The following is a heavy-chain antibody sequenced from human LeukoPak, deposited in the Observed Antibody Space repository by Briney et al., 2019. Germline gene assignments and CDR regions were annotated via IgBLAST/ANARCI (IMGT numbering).Heavy chain of an antibody. Sequence: GESLKISCTGSGYSFTTYWITWVRQMLGRGLEWVGRIDPSDSYTNYSPSFQGHVTISADKSISTAYLQWSSLKASDTAVYSCARHPRGTYTFDYWGQGTLVTVSS. CDR1: GYSFTTYW. V-gene: IGHV5-10-1*01. J-gene: IGHJ4*02. CDR3: ARHPRGTYTFDY. CDR2: IDPSDSYT. D-gene: IGHD1-26*01.